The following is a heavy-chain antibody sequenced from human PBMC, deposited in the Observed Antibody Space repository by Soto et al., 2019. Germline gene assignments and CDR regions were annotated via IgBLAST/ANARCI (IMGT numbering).Heavy chain of an antibody. CDR3: AKDEYSGSHDYYYYYGMDV. CDR1: GFTFSSYA. J-gene: IGHJ6*02. CDR2: ISGSGGST. D-gene: IGHD1-26*01. V-gene: IGHV3-23*01. Sequence: GGSLRLSCAASGFTFSSYAMSLVRQAPGKGLEWVSAISGSGGSTYYADSVKGRFTISRDNSKNTLYLQMNSLRAEDTAVYYCAKDEYSGSHDYYYYYGMDVWGQGTTVTVSS.